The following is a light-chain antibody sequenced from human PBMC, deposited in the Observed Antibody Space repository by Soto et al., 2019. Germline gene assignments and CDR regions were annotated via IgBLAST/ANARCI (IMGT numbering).Light chain of an antibody. CDR2: DNN. CDR1: GSNIGSNS. V-gene: IGLV1-51*01. J-gene: IGLJ2*01. CDR3: GTWESYLSVGV. Sequence: QSVLTQPPSVSAAAGQTGSSSCSGRGSNIGSNSVSWYQQVPGIAPKLFLYDNNKRPSGIPDRFSGSKSGTSATLGITGLQPADEADYYCGTWESYLSVGVFGGGTKVTVL.